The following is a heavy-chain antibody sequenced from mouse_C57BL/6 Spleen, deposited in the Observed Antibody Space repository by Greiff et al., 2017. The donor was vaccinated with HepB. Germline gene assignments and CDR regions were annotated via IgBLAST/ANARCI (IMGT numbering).Heavy chain of an antibody. CDR3: ARGAYYDYLGY. CDR1: GYSFTGYY. CDR2: INPSTGGT. J-gene: IGHJ2*01. V-gene: IGHV1-42*01. Sequence: VQLKESGPELVKPGASVKISCKASGYSFTGYYMNWVKQSPEKSLEWIGEINPSTGGTTYNQKFKAKATLTVDKSSSTAYMQLKSLTSEDSAVYYCARGAYYDYLGYWGQGTTLTVSS. D-gene: IGHD2-4*01.